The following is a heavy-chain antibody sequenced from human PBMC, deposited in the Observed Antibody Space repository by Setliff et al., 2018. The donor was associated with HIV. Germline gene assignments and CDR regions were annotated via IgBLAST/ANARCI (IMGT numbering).Heavy chain of an antibody. D-gene: IGHD3-22*01. J-gene: IGHJ6*03. CDR2: LFHTGSS. CDR1: GDSLAGSRYS. Sequence: SETLSLTCTVSGDSLAGSRYSWGWVRQPPGQGLEWLGNLFHTGSSYFNPSLKSRLTMSVDTSKNQFSLSLISMTAADSAVYFCARLGDNSDWRSNYFFYYIDVWGKGTTVTVSS. V-gene: IGHV4-39*01. CDR3: ARLGDNSDWRSNYFFYYIDV.